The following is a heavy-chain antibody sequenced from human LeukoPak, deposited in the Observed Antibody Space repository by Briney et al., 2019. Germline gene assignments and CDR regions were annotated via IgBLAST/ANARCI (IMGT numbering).Heavy chain of an antibody. D-gene: IGHD1-26*01. CDR3: ARGRVGPNDY. CDR2: LSASGDST. Sequence: GGSLRLSCAASGITLSSYAMSWVRQAPGKGLECVSTLSASGDSTYYADSVKGRFTISRDNTKNTLYLQMNSLRAEDTAVYYCARGRVGPNDYWGQGTLATVSS. CDR1: GITLSSYA. J-gene: IGHJ4*02. V-gene: IGHV3-23*01.